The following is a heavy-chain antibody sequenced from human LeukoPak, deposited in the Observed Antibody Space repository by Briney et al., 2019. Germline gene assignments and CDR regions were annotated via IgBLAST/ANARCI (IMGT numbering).Heavy chain of an antibody. CDR1: GYTFTSYG. CDR2: ISAYNGNT. D-gene: IGHD1-7*01. J-gene: IGHJ5*02. CDR3: ARVPVGHNWNYVRESKWFDP. Sequence: ASVKVSCKASGYTFTSYGISWVRQAPGQGLEWIGWISAYNGNTNYAQKLQGRVTMTTDTSTSTAYMELRSLRSDDTAVYYCARVPVGHNWNYVRESKWFDPWGQGTLVTVSS. V-gene: IGHV1-18*01.